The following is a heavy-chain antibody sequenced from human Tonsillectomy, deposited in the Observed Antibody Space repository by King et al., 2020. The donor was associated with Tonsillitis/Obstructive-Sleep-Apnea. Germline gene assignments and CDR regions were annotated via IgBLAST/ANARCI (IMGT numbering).Heavy chain of an antibody. J-gene: IGHJ4*02. CDR1: GYTFTGYY. CDR3: AREQRGLELPHDY. Sequence: QLVQSGAEVKKPGASVKVSCKASGYTFTGYYVHWVRQAPGQGLEWMGRINPNSGGTNYAQKFLGRVTMARDTSISTAYMALSRLRSDDTAVYYCAREQRGLELPHDYWGQGTLVTVSS. V-gene: IGHV1-2*06. CDR2: INPNSGGT. D-gene: IGHD1-7*01.